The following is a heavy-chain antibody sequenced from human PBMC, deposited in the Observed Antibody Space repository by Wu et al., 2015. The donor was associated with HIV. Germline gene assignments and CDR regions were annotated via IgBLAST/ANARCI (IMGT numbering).Heavy chain of an antibody. CDR1: GYYFSSYA. J-gene: IGHJ4*02. Sequence: QVQLVQSGAEVKKPGASLRVSCKASGYYFSSYAISWVRQAPGQGLEWMGGIIPIFGTANYAQKFQGRVTITTDESTSTAYMELSSLRSEDTAVYYCAREAPYGSGSTGFDYWGQGTLVTVSS. CDR2: IIPIFGTA. V-gene: IGHV1-69*05. D-gene: IGHD3-10*01. CDR3: AREAPYGSGSTGFDY.